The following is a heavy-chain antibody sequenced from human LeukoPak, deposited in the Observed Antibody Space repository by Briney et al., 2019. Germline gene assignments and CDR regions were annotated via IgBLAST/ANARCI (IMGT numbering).Heavy chain of an antibody. CDR2: MNPNSGNT. J-gene: IGHJ4*02. D-gene: IGHD5/OR15-5a*01. CDR1: GYTFTSYD. V-gene: IGHV1-8*01. Sequence: GASVKVSCKASGYTFTSYDINWVRQATGQGLEWRGWMNPNSGNTGYAQKFQGRVTMTRNTSINTAYMELSSLRSEDTAIYYCARGVGIVSTISKKHFDDWGQGTMVTVSS. CDR3: ARGVGIVSTISKKHFDD.